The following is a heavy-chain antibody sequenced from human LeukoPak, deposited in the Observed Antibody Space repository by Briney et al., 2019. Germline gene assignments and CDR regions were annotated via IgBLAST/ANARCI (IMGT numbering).Heavy chain of an antibody. CDR3: AGNVLRSPGMDV. Sequence: PGGSLRLSCAASGFTFSSYAMHWVRQAPGKGLEWVAVISYDGSNKYYADSVKGRFTISRDNSKNTLYLQMNSLRAEDTAVYCCAGNVLRSPGMDVWGQGTTVTVSS. D-gene: IGHD3-3*01. CDR1: GFTFSSYA. V-gene: IGHV3-30*04. J-gene: IGHJ6*02. CDR2: ISYDGSNK.